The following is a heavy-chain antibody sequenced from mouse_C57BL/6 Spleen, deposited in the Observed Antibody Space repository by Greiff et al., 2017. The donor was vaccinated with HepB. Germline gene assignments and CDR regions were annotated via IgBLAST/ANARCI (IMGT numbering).Heavy chain of an antibody. J-gene: IGHJ3*01. Sequence: DVMLVESGEGLVKPGGSLKLSCAASGFTFSSYAMSWVRQTPEKRLEWVAYISSGGDYIYYADTVKGRFTISRDNARNTLYLQMSSLKSEDTAMYYGTREMGSSFAYWGQGTLVTVSA. CDR3: TREMGSSFAY. D-gene: IGHD2-3*01. V-gene: IGHV5-9-1*02. CDR2: ISSGGDYI. CDR1: GFTFSSYA.